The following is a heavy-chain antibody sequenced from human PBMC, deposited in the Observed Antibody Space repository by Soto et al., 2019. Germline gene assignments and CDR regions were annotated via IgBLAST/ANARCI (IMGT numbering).Heavy chain of an antibody. Sequence: ASVKVSCKASGGTFSSYAISWVRQAPGQGLEWMGGIIPIFGTANYAQKFQGRVTITADKSTSTAYMELSSLRSEDTAVYYCARALVYDFWSGYYPYYYGMDVWGRGTTVTVSS. CDR1: GGTFSSYA. CDR3: ARALVYDFWSGYYPYYYGMDV. V-gene: IGHV1-69*06. D-gene: IGHD3-3*01. CDR2: IIPIFGTA. J-gene: IGHJ6*02.